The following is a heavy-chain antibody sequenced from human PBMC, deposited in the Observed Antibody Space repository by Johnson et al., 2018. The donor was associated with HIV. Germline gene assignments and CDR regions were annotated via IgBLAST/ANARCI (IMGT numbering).Heavy chain of an antibody. D-gene: IGHD6-13*01. Sequence: VQLVESGGGLVQPGGSLRLSCAASGFTFSSYAMSWVRQAPGKGLEWVSVIYSGGSTYYADSVKGRFTISRVNSKNTLYLQMNSLRAEDTAVYYCARETRSAAAGHGAFDVWGQGTMVTVSS. CDR1: GFTFSSYA. J-gene: IGHJ3*01. CDR2: IYSGGST. CDR3: ARETRSAAAGHGAFDV. V-gene: IGHV3-66*01.